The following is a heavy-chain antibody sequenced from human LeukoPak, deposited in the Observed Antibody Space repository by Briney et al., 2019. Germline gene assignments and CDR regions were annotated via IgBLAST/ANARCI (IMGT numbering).Heavy chain of an antibody. D-gene: IGHD6-6*01. V-gene: IGHV4-34*01. CDR2: INHSGST. CDR3: ARGRRDMWGSSSQGWFDP. Sequence: GSLRLSCAASGFTFSSYAMSWVRQAPGKGLEWIGEINHSGSTNYNPSLKSRVTISVDTSKNQFSLKLSSVTAADTAVYYCARGRRDMWGSSSQGWFDPWGQGTLVTVSS. J-gene: IGHJ5*02. CDR1: GFTFSSYA.